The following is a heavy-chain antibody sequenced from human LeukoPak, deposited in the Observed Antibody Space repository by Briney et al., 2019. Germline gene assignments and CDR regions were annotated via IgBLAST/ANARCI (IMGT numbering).Heavy chain of an antibody. Sequence: ASVKVSCKASGYTFTGYYMHWVRQAPGQGLEWMGWINPNSGDTNYAQKFQGRVTMTRDTSISTAYMELSRLRSDDTAVYYCARGRIAAAGTWWFDPWGQGTLVTVSS. D-gene: IGHD6-13*01. CDR1: GYTFTGYY. J-gene: IGHJ5*02. V-gene: IGHV1-2*02. CDR2: INPNSGDT. CDR3: ARGRIAAAGTWWFDP.